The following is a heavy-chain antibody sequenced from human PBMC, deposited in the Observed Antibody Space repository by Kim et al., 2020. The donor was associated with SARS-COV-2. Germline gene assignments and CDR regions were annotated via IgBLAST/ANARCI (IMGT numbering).Heavy chain of an antibody. CDR3: ARHRVVVVEIDP. D-gene: IGHD2-15*01. Sequence: SETLSLTCTVSGGSISSSSYYWGWIRQPPGKGLEWIGSIYYSGSTYYNPSLKSRVTISVDTSKNQFSLKLSSVTAADTAVYYCARHRVVVVEIDPWGQGTLVTVSS. CDR2: IYYSGST. CDR1: GGSISSSSYY. J-gene: IGHJ5*02. V-gene: IGHV4-39*01.